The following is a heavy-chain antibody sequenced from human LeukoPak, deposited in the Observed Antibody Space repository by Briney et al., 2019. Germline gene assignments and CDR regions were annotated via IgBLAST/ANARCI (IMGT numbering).Heavy chain of an antibody. CDR2: IDAYNGNT. CDR3: ARGIYSYMDV. J-gene: IGHJ6*03. V-gene: IGHV1-18*01. D-gene: IGHD2-21*01. CDR1: GYTFTTNG. Sequence: ASVKVSCKASGYTFTTNGITWVRQAPGQGLEWMGWIDAYNGNTHYAQKFQGRVTMSTYTSASTAYMELRSLSSDDTAVYYCARGIYSYMDVWGKGTTVTISS.